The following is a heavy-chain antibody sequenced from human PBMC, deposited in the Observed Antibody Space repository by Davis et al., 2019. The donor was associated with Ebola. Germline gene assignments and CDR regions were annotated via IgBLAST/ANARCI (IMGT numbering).Heavy chain of an antibody. V-gene: IGHV4-59*11. CDR1: GGSISSHH. D-gene: IGHD2-2*01. CDR2: IYYSGST. J-gene: IGHJ5*02. Sequence: PSETLSLTCNVAGGSISSHHWSWIRQPPGKGLEWIGYIYYSGSTKYNPSLKSRVTISMDTSKNQFSLKLSSVTAADTSVYYCARGPRDCGTTSCYVRWFDPWGQGTLVTVSS. CDR3: ARGPRDCGTTSCYVRWFDP.